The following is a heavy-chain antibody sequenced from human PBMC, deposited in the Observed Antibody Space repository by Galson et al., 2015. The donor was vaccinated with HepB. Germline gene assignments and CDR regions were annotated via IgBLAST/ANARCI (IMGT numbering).Heavy chain of an antibody. CDR2: IRYDGSNK. CDR3: ASQTYYYDSSGYSQYYFDY. J-gene: IGHJ4*02. Sequence: SLRLSCAASGFTFSSYGMHWVRQAPGKGLEWVAFIRYDGSNKYYADSVKGRFTISRDNSKNTLYLQMNSLRAEDTAVYYCASQTYYYDSSGYSQYYFDYWGQGTLVTVSS. D-gene: IGHD3-22*01. V-gene: IGHV3-30*02. CDR1: GFTFSSYG.